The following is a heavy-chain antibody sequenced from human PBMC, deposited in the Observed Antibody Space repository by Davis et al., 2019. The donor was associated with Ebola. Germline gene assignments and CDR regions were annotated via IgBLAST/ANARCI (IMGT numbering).Heavy chain of an antibody. CDR3: TRDWGGQSDY. D-gene: IGHD3-16*01. V-gene: IGHV3-49*04. CDR2: IRSKAYGGTA. Sequence: GESLKISCAASGFTFSSYAMHWVRQAPGKGLEWVGFIRSKAYGGTAEFAASVKGRFTISRDDSKSIAYLQMNSLKTEDTAVYYCTRDWGGQSDYWGQGTLVTVSS. CDR1: GFTFSSYA. J-gene: IGHJ4*02.